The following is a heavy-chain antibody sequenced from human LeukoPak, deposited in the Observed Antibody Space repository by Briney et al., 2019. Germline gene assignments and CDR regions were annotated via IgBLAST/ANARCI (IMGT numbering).Heavy chain of an antibody. J-gene: IGHJ4*02. CDR2: IYTSGST. D-gene: IGHD6-13*01. CDR3: ARDSPGIAATDT. V-gene: IGHV4-61*02. CDR1: GASISSGRYY. Sequence: SETLSLTCTVSGASISSGRYYWSWIRQPAGKGLEWIGRIYTSGSTDYNPSLKSRVTISLDTSKDQFSLKVRSVTAADTAVYYCARDSPGIAATDTWGQGSLVTVSS.